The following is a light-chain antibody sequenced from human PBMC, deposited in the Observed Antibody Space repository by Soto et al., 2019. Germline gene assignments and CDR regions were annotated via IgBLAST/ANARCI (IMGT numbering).Light chain of an antibody. CDR2: DAS. CDR3: QQRNNWPPIT. J-gene: IGKJ5*01. CDR1: QSVSSY. V-gene: IGKV3-11*01. Sequence: IVLTQSASALSLSPGERATLSCRASQSVSSYLAWYQQKPGQAPRLLIYDASNRATGVPARFSGSGSGTDFTLTISSLEPEDFALYYCQQRNNWPPITFGQGTRLAI.